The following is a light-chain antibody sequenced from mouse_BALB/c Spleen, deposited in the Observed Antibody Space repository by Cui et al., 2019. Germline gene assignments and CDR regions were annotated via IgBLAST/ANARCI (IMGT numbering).Light chain of an antibody. Sequence: DIKMTQSPSSMYASLGERVTITCKASQDINSYLSWFQQKPGKSPKTLIYRANRFVDGVPSRFSGSGSGHDYSLTISSLEYEDMGIYYCLQYDEFPYTFGGGTKLEIK. J-gene: IGKJ2*01. CDR2: RAN. CDR3: LQYDEFPYT. CDR1: QDINSY. V-gene: IGKV14-111*01.